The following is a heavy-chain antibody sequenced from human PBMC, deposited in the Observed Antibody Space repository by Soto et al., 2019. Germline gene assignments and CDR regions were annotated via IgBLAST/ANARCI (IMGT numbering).Heavy chain of an antibody. D-gene: IGHD1-26*01. CDR2: ISGSGGST. J-gene: IGHJ4*02. V-gene: IGHV3-23*01. CDR3: AKRGNSGTYSRPYFDC. CDR1: GFTFSSYT. Sequence: EVQLLESGGGLVQPGGSLRLSCAASGFTFSSYTMSWVRQAPGKGLEWVSAISGSGGSTSNADSVKGRFTISRDNSKNTLYLQMNSLRAEDTAVYYCAKRGNSGTYSRPYFDCWGQGTLVTVSS.